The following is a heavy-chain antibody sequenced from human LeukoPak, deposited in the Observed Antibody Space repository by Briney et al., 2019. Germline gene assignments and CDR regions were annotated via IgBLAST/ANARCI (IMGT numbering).Heavy chain of an antibody. V-gene: IGHV3-30*03. Sequence: PGGSLRLSCEGSGFTASGFGFSSFAMYWVRQAPGKGLEWVAVMSYDGSSEYYADSVKGRFTISRDNPKKTLFLQMNSLRAEDTAVYYCARVQPSLYSGYDSARPLREKYYYYYGMDVWGQGTTVTVSS. D-gene: IGHD5-12*01. CDR3: ARVQPSLYSGYDSARPLREKYYYYYGMDV. CDR1: GFGFSSFA. J-gene: IGHJ6*02. CDR2: MSYDGSSE.